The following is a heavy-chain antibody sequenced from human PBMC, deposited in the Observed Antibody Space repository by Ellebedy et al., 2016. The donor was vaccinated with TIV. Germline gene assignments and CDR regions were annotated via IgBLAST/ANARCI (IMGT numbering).Heavy chain of an antibody. Sequence: ASVKVSCXASGYTFTSYAMHWVRQAPGQRLEWMEWINAGNGNTKYSQKFQGRVTITRDTSASTAYMELSSLRSEDTAVYYCARIGHLTPEYYYYGMDVWGQGTTVTVSS. CDR2: INAGNGNT. J-gene: IGHJ6*02. CDR1: GYTFTSYA. V-gene: IGHV1-3*01. D-gene: IGHD4/OR15-4a*01. CDR3: ARIGHLTPEYYYYGMDV.